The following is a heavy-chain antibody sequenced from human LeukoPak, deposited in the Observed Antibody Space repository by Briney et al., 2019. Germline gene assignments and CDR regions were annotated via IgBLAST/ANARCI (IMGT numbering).Heavy chain of an antibody. CDR1: GGTFSSYA. D-gene: IGHD6-13*01. V-gene: IGHV1-69*04. Sequence: ASVKVSCKASGGTFSSYAISWVRQAPGQGLEWMGRIIPILGIANYAQKFQGRVTITADKSTSTAYMELSSLRSEDTAVYYCARGQGIAAAGTYDYWGQGTLVTVSS. CDR2: IIPILGIA. CDR3: ARGQGIAAAGTYDY. J-gene: IGHJ4*02.